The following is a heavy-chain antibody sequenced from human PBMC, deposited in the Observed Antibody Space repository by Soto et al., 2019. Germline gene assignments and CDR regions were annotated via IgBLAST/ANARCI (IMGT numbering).Heavy chain of an antibody. D-gene: IGHD2-2*01. V-gene: IGHV3-66*01. Sequence: GGSLRLSCAASGFNVISNYMNWVRQAPGKGLEWIAAISSGGRTYYADSVKGRFTISRDNSKNTLYLQVNNLRAEDTAVYYCARGGTAKVPLYYYYMDVWGKGTTVTVSS. CDR2: ISSGGRT. J-gene: IGHJ6*03. CDR1: GFNVISNY. CDR3: ARGGTAKVPLYYYYMDV.